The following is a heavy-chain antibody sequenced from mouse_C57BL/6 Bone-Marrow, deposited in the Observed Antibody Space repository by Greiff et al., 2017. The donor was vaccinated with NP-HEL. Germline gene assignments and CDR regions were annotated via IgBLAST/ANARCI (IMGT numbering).Heavy chain of an antibody. CDR2: IYPRSGNT. Sequence: QVQLQQSGAELARPGASVKLSCKASGYTFTSYGISWVKQRTGQGLEWIGEIYPRSGNTYNNEQFKGKATLTAEKSSSTAYMELRSLTSEVSAVYFCAGFYDGYTGPPFAYWGQGTLVTVSA. V-gene: IGHV1-81*01. D-gene: IGHD2-3*01. J-gene: IGHJ3*01. CDR3: AGFYDGYTGPPFAY. CDR1: GYTFTSYG.